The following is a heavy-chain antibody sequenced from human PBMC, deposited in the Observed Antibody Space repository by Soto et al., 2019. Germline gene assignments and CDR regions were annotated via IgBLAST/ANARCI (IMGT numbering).Heavy chain of an antibody. J-gene: IGHJ3*02. CDR2: ITGGGHT. CDR1: GLTFND. Sequence: EVQVLESGGGLVQPGGSLRLSCSASGLTFNDINWVRQAPGKGLEWISRITGGGHTDYVDSVKGRFTISRDNSKNTVYLQMNSLRAADTAVYYCAKHRSGWSCFDIWGQATVVTVSS. V-gene: IGHV3-23*01. CDR3: AKHRSGWSCFDI. D-gene: IGHD3-3*01.